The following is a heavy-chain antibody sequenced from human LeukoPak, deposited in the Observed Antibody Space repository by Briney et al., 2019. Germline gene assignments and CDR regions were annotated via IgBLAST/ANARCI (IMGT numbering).Heavy chain of an antibody. CDR3: AKDRGWLRLFDY. CDR1: GFTFSSYG. D-gene: IGHD5-12*01. J-gene: IGHJ4*02. CDR2: ISYDGSNK. Sequence: GGSLRLSCAAPGFTFSSYGMQWVRQAPGKGLEWVAVISYDGSNKYYADSVKGRFTISRDNSKNTLYLQMNSLRAEDTAVYYCAKDRGWLRLFDYWGQGTLVTVSS. V-gene: IGHV3-30*18.